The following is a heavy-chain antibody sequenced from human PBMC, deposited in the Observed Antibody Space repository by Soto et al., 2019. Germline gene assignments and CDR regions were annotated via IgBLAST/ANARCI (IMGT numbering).Heavy chain of an antibody. D-gene: IGHD3-9*01. CDR2: ISGSGGST. V-gene: IGHV3-23*01. CDR1: GFTFSSYA. J-gene: IGHJ4*02. Sequence: GGSLRLSCAASGFTFSSYAMSWVRQAPGKGLEWVSAISGSGGSTYYADSVKGRFTISRDNSKNTLYLQMNSLRAEDTAVYYCAKGGPNYDILTGYYYFDYWGQGTLVTVSS. CDR3: AKGGPNYDILTGYYYFDY.